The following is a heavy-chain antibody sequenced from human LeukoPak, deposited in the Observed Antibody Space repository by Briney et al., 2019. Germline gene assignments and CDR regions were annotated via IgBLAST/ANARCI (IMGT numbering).Heavy chain of an antibody. CDR1: RFTFSNNY. J-gene: IGHJ4*02. CDR3: ASGYFYDSIAYSFDF. D-gene: IGHD3-22*01. V-gene: IGHV3-66*01. Sequence: GGSLRLSCAASRFTFSNNYMSWVRQAPGKGLEWVSVIYSGGSTSYTDSVKGRFSISRDNSKNTVYLQMNNLRAEDTAVYYCASGYFYDSIAYSFDFWGQGTLVTVSS. CDR2: IYSGGST.